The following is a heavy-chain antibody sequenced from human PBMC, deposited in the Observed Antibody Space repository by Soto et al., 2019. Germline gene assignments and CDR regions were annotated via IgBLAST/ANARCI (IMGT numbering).Heavy chain of an antibody. CDR2: INFNEIT. V-gene: IGHV4-39*01. CDR1: GGSITDSIYY. CDR3: ARQRVSGDYDS. Sequence: SETLSLTCNVSGGSITDSIYYWGWIRQPPGKGLEWIGNINFNEITYSSSSLKSRVTISIDTSKNRFSLKVNSVTAADTAVYHCARQRVSGDYDSWGQGTLVTVSS. J-gene: IGHJ4*02. D-gene: IGHD3-3*01.